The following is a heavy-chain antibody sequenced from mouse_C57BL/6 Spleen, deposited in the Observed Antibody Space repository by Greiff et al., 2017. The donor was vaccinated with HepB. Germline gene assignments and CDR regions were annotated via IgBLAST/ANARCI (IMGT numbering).Heavy chain of an antibody. CDR1: GFNIKDDY. J-gene: IGHJ4*01. CDR3: TTMVTTRAMDY. CDR2: IDPENGDT. V-gene: IGHV14-4*01. Sequence: EVKLQESGAELVRPGASVKLSCTASGFNIKDDYMHWVKQRPEQGLEWIGWIDPENGDTEYASKFQGKATITADTSSNTAYLQLSSLTSEDTAVYYCTTMVTTRAMDYWGQGTSVTVSS. D-gene: IGHD2-2*01.